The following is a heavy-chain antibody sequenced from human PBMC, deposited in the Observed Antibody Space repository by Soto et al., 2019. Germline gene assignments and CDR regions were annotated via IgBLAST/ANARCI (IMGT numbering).Heavy chain of an antibody. CDR3: ARFRTRYSFDY. CDR1: GGSIPDYY. J-gene: IGHJ4*02. V-gene: IGHV4-59*01. Sequence: QVQLQESGPGLVKPSETLSLTCTVSGGSIPDYYWNWIRQPPGKGLEWIGYIYNIGSTSYNPSLQSRVTISVDTSKNQFSLNLSSVTAADTAVYYCARFRTRYSFDYWGLGTLVTVSS. D-gene: IGHD5-18*01. CDR2: IYNIGST.